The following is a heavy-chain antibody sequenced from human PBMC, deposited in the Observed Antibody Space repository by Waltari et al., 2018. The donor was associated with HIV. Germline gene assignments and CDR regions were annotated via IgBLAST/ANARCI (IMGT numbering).Heavy chain of an antibody. CDR3: ARVYGYSGSYPGAPDDY. D-gene: IGHD1-26*01. CDR1: GYSISSGYY. CDR2: IYHSGST. J-gene: IGHJ4*02. V-gene: IGHV4-38-2*01. Sequence: QVQLQESGPGLGKPSETLSLTCAVSGYSISSGYYWGWVRQPPGKGLEWIGSIYHSGSTYYNPSLKSRVTISVDTSKNQFSLKLSSVTAADTAVYYCARVYGYSGSYPGAPDDYWGQGTLVTVSS.